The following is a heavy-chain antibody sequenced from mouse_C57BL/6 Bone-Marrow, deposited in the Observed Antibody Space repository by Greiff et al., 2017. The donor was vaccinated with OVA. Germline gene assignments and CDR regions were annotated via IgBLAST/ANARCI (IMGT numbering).Heavy chain of an antibody. J-gene: IGHJ4*01. Sequence: SGPVLVKPGASVKMSCKASGYTFTDYYMNWVKQSHGKSLEWIGVINPYNGGTSYNQKFKGKATLTVDKSSSTAYMELNSLTSEDSAVYYCARGGLRYFYYAMDYWGQGTSVTVSS. D-gene: IGHD1-1*01. V-gene: IGHV1-19*01. CDR3: ARGGLRYFYYAMDY. CDR2: INPYNGGT. CDR1: GYTFTDYY.